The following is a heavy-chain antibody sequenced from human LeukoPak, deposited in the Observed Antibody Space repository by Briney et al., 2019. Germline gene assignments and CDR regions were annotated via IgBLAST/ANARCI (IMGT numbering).Heavy chain of an antibody. V-gene: IGHV3-74*01. D-gene: IGHD1-26*01. Sequence: GGSLRLSCAASGFTFSSYWMHWVRQAPGKGLVWVSRINSDGSSTSYADSVKGRFTIPRDISKNTLYLQMDSLRAEDTAVYHCAREPWGAMGAAWGMDVWGQGTTVTVSS. J-gene: IGHJ6*02. CDR2: INSDGSST. CDR3: AREPWGAMGAAWGMDV. CDR1: GFTFSSYW.